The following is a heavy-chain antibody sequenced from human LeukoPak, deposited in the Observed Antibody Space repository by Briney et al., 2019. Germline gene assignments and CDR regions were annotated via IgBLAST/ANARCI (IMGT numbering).Heavy chain of an antibody. V-gene: IGHV4-30-2*01. J-gene: IGHJ4*02. D-gene: IGHD2-21*01. CDR2: IYHSGST. CDR3: AREFRSPLMGYFDY. Sequence: SQTLSLTCTVSGGSISSGGYYWSWIRQPPGKGLEWIGYIYHSGSTYYNPSLKSRVTISVDRSKNQFSLKLSSVTAADTAVYYCAREFRSPLMGYFDYWGQGTLVTVSS. CDR1: GGSISSGGYY.